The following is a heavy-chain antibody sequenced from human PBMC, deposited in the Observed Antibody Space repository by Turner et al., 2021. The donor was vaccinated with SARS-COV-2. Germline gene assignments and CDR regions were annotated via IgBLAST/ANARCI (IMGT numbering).Heavy chain of an antibody. CDR2: IDGDGTTT. Sequence: DVQLVESGGGFVQPGGSLRIPCAASGFTFGRSEMSWVRQAPGKGLEWLAYIDGDGTTTFYAHSVKGRFTISRDNRKNSLFLQMSTLRADDTAIYYCATFSVVVPDYWGQGTLVTVSS. CDR3: ATFSVVVPDY. CDR1: GFTFGRSE. D-gene: IGHD2-2*01. V-gene: IGHV3-48*03. J-gene: IGHJ4*02.